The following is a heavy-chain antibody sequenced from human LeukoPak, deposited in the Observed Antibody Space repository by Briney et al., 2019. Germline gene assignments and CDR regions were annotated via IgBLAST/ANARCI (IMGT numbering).Heavy chain of an antibody. Sequence: GGSLRLSCAASGFTFSSYWMSWVRQAPGKGLEWVANIKQDGSEKYYVDSVKGRFTISRDNSKNSLFVQMNSLRAEDTAVYFCAKSRSGSANWALQIFDNWGQGTLVTVSS. CDR2: IKQDGSEK. J-gene: IGHJ4*02. D-gene: IGHD1-1*01. V-gene: IGHV3-7*03. CDR1: GFTFSSYW. CDR3: AKSRSGSANWALQIFDN.